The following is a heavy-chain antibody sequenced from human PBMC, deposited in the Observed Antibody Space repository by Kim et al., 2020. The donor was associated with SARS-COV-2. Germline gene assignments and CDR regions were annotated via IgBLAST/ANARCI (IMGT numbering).Heavy chain of an antibody. Sequence: GGSLRLSCAASGFTFSSYSMNWVRQAPGKGLEWVSSISSSSSYIYYADSVKGRFTISRDNAKNSLYLQMNSLRAEDTAVYYCARGLGGGWLHYFDYWGQGTLVTVSS. V-gene: IGHV3-21*01. J-gene: IGHJ4*02. CDR1: GFTFSSYS. CDR2: ISSSSSYI. D-gene: IGHD6-19*01. CDR3: ARGLGGGWLHYFDY.